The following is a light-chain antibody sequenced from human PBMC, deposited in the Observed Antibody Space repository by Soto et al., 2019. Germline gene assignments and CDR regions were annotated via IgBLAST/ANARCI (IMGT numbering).Light chain of an antibody. V-gene: IGKV3-20*01. CDR3: QQYGSSPIT. J-gene: IGKJ5*01. CDR1: QTLSSNF. Sequence: DIVLTRSPGTLSLSPGERVTLSCRSSQTLSSNFLAWYQQRPGQAPSLLIYGAANRATGVPDRFSGSGSGTDFTLTISRLEPEDFAVYYCQQYGSSPITFGQGTRLEIK. CDR2: GAA.